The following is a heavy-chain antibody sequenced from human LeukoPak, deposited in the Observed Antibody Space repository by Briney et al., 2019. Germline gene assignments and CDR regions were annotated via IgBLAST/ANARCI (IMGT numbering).Heavy chain of an antibody. J-gene: IGHJ4*02. CDR2: IKQDGSEK. V-gene: IGHV3-7*01. CDR3: ATEFRGY. Sequence: GGSLRLSCVDSGFTFSTYWMSWVRQPPGKGLEWVANIKQDGSEKYYVDSAKGRFTISRDNAKNSLYLQMNSLRAEDTAVYYCATEFRGYWGQGTLVTVSS. CDR1: GFTFSTYW.